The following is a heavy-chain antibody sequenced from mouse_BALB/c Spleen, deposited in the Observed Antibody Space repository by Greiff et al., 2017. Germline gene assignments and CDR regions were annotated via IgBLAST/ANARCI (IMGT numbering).Heavy chain of an antibody. CDR2: ISSGGST. Sequence: EVMLVESGGGLVKPGGSLKLSCAASGFTFSSYAMSWVRQTPEKRLEWVASISSGGSTYYPDSVKGRFTISRDNARNILYLQMSSLRSEDTAMYYCAREGLLYFDYWGQGTTLTVSS. V-gene: IGHV5-6-5*01. CDR3: AREGLLYFDY. CDR1: GFTFSSYA. D-gene: IGHD1-1*01. J-gene: IGHJ2*01.